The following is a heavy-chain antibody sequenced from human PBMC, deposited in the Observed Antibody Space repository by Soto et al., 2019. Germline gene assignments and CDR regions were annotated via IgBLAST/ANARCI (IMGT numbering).Heavy chain of an antibody. D-gene: IGHD5-18*01. CDR1: GGSISSSNW. Sequence: LSETLSLTCAVSGGSISSSNWLSLVRQPPGKGLEWIGEIYHSGSTNYNPSLKSRVTISVDKSKNQFSLKLSSVTAADTAVYYCARDNRYSYGPDYYYYGMDVWGQGTTVTVSS. V-gene: IGHV4-4*02. J-gene: IGHJ6*02. CDR2: IYHSGST. CDR3: ARDNRYSYGPDYYYYGMDV.